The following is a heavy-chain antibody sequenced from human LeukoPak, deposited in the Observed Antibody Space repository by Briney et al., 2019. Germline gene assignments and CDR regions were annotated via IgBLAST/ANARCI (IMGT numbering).Heavy chain of an antibody. CDR1: SYSISSGYY. J-gene: IGHJ3*02. D-gene: IGHD6-13*01. Sequence: PSETLSLTCTVSSYSISSGYYWGWIRQPPGKGLEWIGYIYYSGSTYYNPSLKSRVTISVDTSKNQFSLKLSSVTAADTAVYYCAREEIAAAAATRAFDIWGQGTMVTVSS. V-gene: IGHV4-38-2*02. CDR3: AREEIAAAAATRAFDI. CDR2: IYYSGST.